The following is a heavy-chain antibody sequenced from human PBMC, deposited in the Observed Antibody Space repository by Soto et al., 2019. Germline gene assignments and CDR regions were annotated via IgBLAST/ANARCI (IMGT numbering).Heavy chain of an antibody. Sequence: PGESLKLSCKGSGYSFTSYWIGWVRQMPGKGLEWMGIIYPGDSDTRYSPSFQGQVTISADKSISTAYLQWSSLKASDTAMYYCARHDVGYSTQSDYYYYGMDVWGQGTTVTVSS. D-gene: IGHD6-13*01. CDR2: IYPGDSDT. CDR3: ARHDVGYSTQSDYYYYGMDV. J-gene: IGHJ6*02. V-gene: IGHV5-51*01. CDR1: GYSFTSYW.